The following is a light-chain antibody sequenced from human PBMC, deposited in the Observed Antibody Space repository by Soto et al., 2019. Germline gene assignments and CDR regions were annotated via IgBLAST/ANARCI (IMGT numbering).Light chain of an antibody. CDR1: QSVGNN. CDR3: QKYGYGPLA. J-gene: IGKJ4*01. V-gene: IGKV3-15*01. CDR2: ATS. Sequence: EIVVTQSPATLSVSPGERATLSCRASQSVGNNFAWYQQKPGQAPRLLIFATSTRATGVPARFSGSGTGTAFTCAIRSLQCEDFAGYYRQKYGYGPLAFGVGAKVEFE.